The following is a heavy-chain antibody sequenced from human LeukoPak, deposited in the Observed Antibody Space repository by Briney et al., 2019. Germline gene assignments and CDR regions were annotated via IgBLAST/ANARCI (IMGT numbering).Heavy chain of an antibody. Sequence: PGGSLRLSCAASGFTFSSYGMNWVRQAPGKGLEWVSSISSSSSYIYYADSVKGRFTISRDNAKNSLYLQMNSLRAEDTAVYYCARDRRHRTIFGVGKGNYGYWGQGTLVTVSS. CDR3: ARDRRHRTIFGVGKGNYGY. CDR1: GFTFSSYG. CDR2: ISSSSSYI. V-gene: IGHV3-21*01. D-gene: IGHD3-3*01. J-gene: IGHJ4*02.